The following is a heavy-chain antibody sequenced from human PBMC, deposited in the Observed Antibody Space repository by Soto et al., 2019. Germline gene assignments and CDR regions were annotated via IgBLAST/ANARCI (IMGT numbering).Heavy chain of an antibody. CDR1: GYTFTSYG. J-gene: IGHJ6*02. V-gene: IGHV1-18*01. Sequence: ASVKVSCKASGYTFTSYGISWVRQAPGQGLEWMGWISAYNGNTNYAQKLQGRVTMTTDTSTSTAYMELRRLRSDDTAVYYCARVMAYDFWSGYLPLLNRYGMDVWGQGTTVTVSS. CDR2: ISAYNGNT. CDR3: ARVMAYDFWSGYLPLLNRYGMDV. D-gene: IGHD3-3*01.